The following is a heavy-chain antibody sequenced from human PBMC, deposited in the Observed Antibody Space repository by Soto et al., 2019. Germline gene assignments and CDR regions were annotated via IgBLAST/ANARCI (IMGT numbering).Heavy chain of an antibody. CDR1: GFTVSSNY. CDR2: IYSGGST. D-gene: IGHD2-2*01. V-gene: IGHV3-66*01. J-gene: IGHJ4*02. Sequence: PGGSLRLSCAASGFTVSSNYMSWVRQAPGKGLEWVSVIYSGGSTYYADSVKGRFTISRDNSKNTLYLQMNSLRAEDTAVYYCARVEIPAAMFGYFDYWGQGT. CDR3: ARVEIPAAMFGYFDY.